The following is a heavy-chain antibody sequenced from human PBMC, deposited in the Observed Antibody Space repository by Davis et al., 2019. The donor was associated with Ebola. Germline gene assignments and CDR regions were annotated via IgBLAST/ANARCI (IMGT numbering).Heavy chain of an antibody. V-gene: IGHV1-69*06. D-gene: IGHD4-17*01. Sequence: SVKVSCKASGGTFSSYAISWVRQAPGQGLEWMGGIIPIFGTANYAQKFQGRVTITADKSTSTAYMELSSLRSEDTAVYYCARDRGAGTTVTPYGMDVWGQGTTVTVSS. CDR2: IIPIFGTA. J-gene: IGHJ6*02. CDR1: GGTFSSYA. CDR3: ARDRGAGTTVTPYGMDV.